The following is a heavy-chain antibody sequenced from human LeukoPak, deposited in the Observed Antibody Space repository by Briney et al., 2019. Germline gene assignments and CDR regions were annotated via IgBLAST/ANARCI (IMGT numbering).Heavy chain of an antibody. CDR2: IIPILGIA. D-gene: IGHD5-18*01. CDR1: GYTITSYD. J-gene: IGHJ4*02. Sequence: ASVKVSCKASGYTITSYDISWVRQAPGQGLEWMGRIIPILGIANYAQKFQGRVTITADKSTSTAYMELSSLRSEDTAVYYCARGGYEDTAMVKDSSSPSTTPGGIHYWGQGTLVTVSS. V-gene: IGHV1-69*04. CDR3: ARGGYEDTAMVKDSSSPSTTPGGIHY.